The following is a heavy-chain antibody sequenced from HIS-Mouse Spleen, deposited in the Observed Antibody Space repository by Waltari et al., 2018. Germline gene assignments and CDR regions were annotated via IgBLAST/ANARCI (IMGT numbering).Heavy chain of an antibody. CDR1: GGSISSSSYY. CDR2: IYYSGST. CDR3: TYSSSWYRNNAFDI. J-gene: IGHJ3*02. Sequence: QLQLQESGPGLVKPSETLSLTCTVSGGSISSSSYYWGWIRQPPGKGLEWIGSIYYSGSTYYNPSLKSRGTISVDTSKNQFSLKLSSVTAADTAVYYCTYSSSWYRNNAFDIWGQGTMVTVSS. V-gene: IGHV4-39*01. D-gene: IGHD6-13*01.